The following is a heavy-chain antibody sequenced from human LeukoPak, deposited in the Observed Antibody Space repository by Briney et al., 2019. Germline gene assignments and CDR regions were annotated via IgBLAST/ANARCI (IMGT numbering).Heavy chain of an antibody. D-gene: IGHD3-3*01. J-gene: IGHJ4*02. Sequence: ASVKVSCKASGGTFSSYAISWVRQAPGQGLEWMGWISAYNGNTNYAQKLQGRVTMTTDTSTSTAYMELRSLRSDDTAVYYCARGGTIFGVVSYWGQGTLVTVSS. V-gene: IGHV1-18*01. CDR2: ISAYNGNT. CDR1: GGTFSSYA. CDR3: ARGGTIFGVVSY.